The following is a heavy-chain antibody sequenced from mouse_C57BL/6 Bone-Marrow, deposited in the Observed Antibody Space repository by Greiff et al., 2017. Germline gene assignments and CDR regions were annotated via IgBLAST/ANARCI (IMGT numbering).Heavy chain of an antibody. CDR2: INPSSGYT. Sequence: QVQLKESGTVLARPGASVKLSCKASGYTFTSYWMHWVKQRPGQGLEWIGYINPSSGYTKYNQKFKDKATLTADKSSSTAYMQLSSLTYEDSAVYYCASPYYYGSTPFAYWGQGTLVTVSA. D-gene: IGHD1-1*01. CDR1: GYTFTSYW. J-gene: IGHJ3*01. V-gene: IGHV1-7*01. CDR3: ASPYYYGSTPFAY.